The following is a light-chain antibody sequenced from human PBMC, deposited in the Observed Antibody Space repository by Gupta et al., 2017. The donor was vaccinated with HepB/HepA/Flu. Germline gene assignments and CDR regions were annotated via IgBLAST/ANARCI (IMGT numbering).Light chain of an antibody. V-gene: IGLV3-1*01. Sequence: YELTQPPSVSVSPGQTASITCSGDKLGDKYACWYQQKPGQSPVLVIYQDSKRPSGIPERFSGSNSGNTATLTISGTQAMDEADYYCQAWDSSTAVFGGGTKLTVL. CDR1: KLGDKY. CDR3: QAWDSSTAV. J-gene: IGLJ2*01. CDR2: QDS.